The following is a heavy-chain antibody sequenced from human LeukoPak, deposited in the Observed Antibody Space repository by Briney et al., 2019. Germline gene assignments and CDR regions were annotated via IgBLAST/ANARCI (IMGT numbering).Heavy chain of an antibody. V-gene: IGHV1-18*01. CDR1: GYTFTSYG. CDR2: ISTYSGNT. CDR3: ARGRGSTSRY. Sequence: ASVKVSCKASGYTFTSYGITWVRQAPGQGLEWMGWISTYSGNTNYAQNLQGRVSMTTDTSTSTAYMELRSLRSDDTAVYYCARGRGSTSRYWGQGTLVTVSS. J-gene: IGHJ4*02. D-gene: IGHD5-12*01.